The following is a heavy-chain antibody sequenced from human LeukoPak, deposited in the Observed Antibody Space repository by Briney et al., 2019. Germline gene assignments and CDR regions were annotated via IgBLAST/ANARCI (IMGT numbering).Heavy chain of an antibody. CDR3: ARGSTAAAPGWVY. D-gene: IGHD6-19*01. Sequence: PGGSLRLSCAASGFTFSTYSMNWVRQAPGKGLEWVSSISSSSSHIYYADSVKGRFTISRDNAKNSLYLQMNSLRAEDTAVYYCARGSTAAAPGWVYWGHGTLVTVSS. J-gene: IGHJ4*01. CDR1: GFTFSTYS. V-gene: IGHV3-21*01. CDR2: ISSSSSHI.